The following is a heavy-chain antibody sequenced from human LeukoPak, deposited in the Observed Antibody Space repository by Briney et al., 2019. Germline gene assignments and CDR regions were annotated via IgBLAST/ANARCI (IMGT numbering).Heavy chain of an antibody. CDR2: IYYSGST. D-gene: IGHD1-26*01. CDR3: AREGVGATSFYFDY. V-gene: IGHV4-39*07. Sequence: SGTLSLTCTVSGGSISSSSYYWGWIRQPPGKGLEWIGSIYYSGSTYYNPSLKSRVTISVDTSKNQFSLKLSSVTAADTAVYYCAREGVGATSFYFDYWGQGTLVTVSS. CDR1: GGSISSSSYY. J-gene: IGHJ4*02.